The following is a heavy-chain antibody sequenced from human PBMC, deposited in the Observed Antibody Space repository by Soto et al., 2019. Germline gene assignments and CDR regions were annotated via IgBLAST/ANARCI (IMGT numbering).Heavy chain of an antibody. CDR2: IYHSGNT. J-gene: IGHJ5*02. CDR1: VASITSGGYS. CDR3: ARVPDR. D-gene: IGHD2-2*01. Sequence: SETLSLTCAVSVASITSGGYSWSWIRQPPGKGLEWIGYIYHSGNTYYNPSLKSRVTISVDRSKNQFSLKLSSVTAADTAVYYCARVPDRWGQGTLVTVS. V-gene: IGHV4-30-2*01.